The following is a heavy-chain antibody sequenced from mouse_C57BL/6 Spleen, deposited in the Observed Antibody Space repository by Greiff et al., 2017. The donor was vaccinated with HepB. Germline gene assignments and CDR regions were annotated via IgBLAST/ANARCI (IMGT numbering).Heavy chain of an antibody. CDR3: ARWGYDAAY. D-gene: IGHD2-2*01. Sequence: QVQLKQPGAELVRPGTSVKLSCKASGYTFTSYWMHWVKQRPGQGLEWIGVIDPSDSYTNYNQKFKGKATLTVDTSSSTAYMQLSSLTSEDSAVYYCARWGYDAAYWGQGTLVTVSA. J-gene: IGHJ3*01. CDR2: IDPSDSYT. CDR1: GYTFTSYW. V-gene: IGHV1-59*01.